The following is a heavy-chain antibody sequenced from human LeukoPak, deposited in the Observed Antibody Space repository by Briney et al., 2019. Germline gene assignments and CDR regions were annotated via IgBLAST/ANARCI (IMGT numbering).Heavy chain of an antibody. CDR1: GFTFSSYG. CDR2: IWYDGSNK. D-gene: IGHD1-26*01. Sequence: GGSLRLSCAAYGFTFSSYGMHWVRQAPGKGLEWVAVIWYDGSNKYYADSVKGRFTISRDNSKNTLYLQMNSLRAEDTAVYYCARDRGELLADYWGQGTLVTVSS. CDR3: ARDRGELLADY. J-gene: IGHJ4*02. V-gene: IGHV3-33*01.